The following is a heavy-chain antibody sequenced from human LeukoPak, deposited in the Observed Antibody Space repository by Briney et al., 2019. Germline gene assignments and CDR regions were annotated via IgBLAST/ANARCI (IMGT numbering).Heavy chain of an antibody. J-gene: IGHJ3*02. D-gene: IGHD3-16*01. Sequence: PGGSLRLSCAASGFTYSVYWMGWVRQAPGKWLEWVADIKHDGSETYHVDFVKGRFTISRDNAESSLYLQMNSLRAEDTALYYCVRHYYDSSSWSFDMWGQGTMVTVSP. CDR1: GFTYSVYW. CDR3: VRHYYDSSSWSFDM. CDR2: IKHDGSET. V-gene: IGHV3-7*01.